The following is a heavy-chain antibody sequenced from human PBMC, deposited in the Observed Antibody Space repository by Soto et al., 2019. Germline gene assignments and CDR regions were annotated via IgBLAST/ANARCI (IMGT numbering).Heavy chain of an antibody. CDR1: GGTFSSYA. CDR2: IIPIFGTA. J-gene: IGHJ6*02. V-gene: IGHV1-69*06. CDR3: ARVVVVVPAAFRGGMDV. D-gene: IGHD2-2*01. Sequence: SVKVSCKASGGTFSSYAISWVRQAPGQGLEWMGGIIPIFGTANYAQKFQGRVTITADKSTSTAYMELSSLRSEDTAVDYCARVVVVVPAAFRGGMDVWGQGTTVTVSS.